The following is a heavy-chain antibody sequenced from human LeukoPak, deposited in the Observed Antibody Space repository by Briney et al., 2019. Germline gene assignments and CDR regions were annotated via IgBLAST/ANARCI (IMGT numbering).Heavy chain of an antibody. Sequence: SETLSLTCTVSGDSVSSTRYYWGWTRQPPGKGLEWIGSIYYSGTTYYNPSLKSRVTILLDMSKNQFSLRLTSVTAADTAVYYCARYSYGGEDWFDPWGQGTLVTVSS. CDR2: IYYSGTT. J-gene: IGHJ5*02. CDR3: ARYSYGGEDWFDP. D-gene: IGHD3-16*01. V-gene: IGHV4-39*01. CDR1: GDSVSSTRYY.